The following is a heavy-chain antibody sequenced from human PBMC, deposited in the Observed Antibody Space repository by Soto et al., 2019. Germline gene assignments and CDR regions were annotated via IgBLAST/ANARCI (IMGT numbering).Heavy chain of an antibody. D-gene: IGHD2-2*01. CDR1: GGSISSYY. CDR3: ARGGCSSTSCYVAYYYYGMDV. J-gene: IGHJ6*02. Sequence: SETLSLTCTVSGGSISSYYWSWIRQPPGKGLEWIGYIYYSGSTNYNPSLKSRVTISVDTSKNQFSLKLSSVTAADTAVYYCARGGCSSTSCYVAYYYYGMDVWGQGTTVTVSS. V-gene: IGHV4-59*01. CDR2: IYYSGST.